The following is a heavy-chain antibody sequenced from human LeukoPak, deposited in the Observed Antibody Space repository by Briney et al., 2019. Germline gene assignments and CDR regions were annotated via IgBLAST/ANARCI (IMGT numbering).Heavy chain of an antibody. Sequence: GGSLRLSCAASGFTFSSYAMSWVRQAPGKGLEWVSAISGSGGSTCYADSVKGRFTISRDNSKNTLYLRMNSLRAEDTAVYYCAKWRAGDQSLDYWGQGTLVTVSS. D-gene: IGHD7-27*01. CDR1: GFTFSSYA. CDR2: ISGSGGST. J-gene: IGHJ4*02. V-gene: IGHV3-23*01. CDR3: AKWRAGDQSLDY.